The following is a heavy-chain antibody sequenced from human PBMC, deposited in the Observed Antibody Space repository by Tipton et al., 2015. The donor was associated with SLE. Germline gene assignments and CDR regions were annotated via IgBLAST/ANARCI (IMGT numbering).Heavy chain of an antibody. D-gene: IGHD2-2*01. J-gene: IGHJ4*02. Sequence: QVQLVQSGAEVKKPGASVKVSCKASGYTFTSYGISWVRQAPGQGLEWMGWINPNSGGTNYAQKFQGRVTMTRDTSISTAYMELSRLRSDDTAVYYCARVGSVVPAVLYYFDYWGQGTLVTVSS. CDR3: ARVGSVVPAVLYYFDY. CDR1: GYTFTSYG. CDR2: INPNSGGT. V-gene: IGHV1-2*02.